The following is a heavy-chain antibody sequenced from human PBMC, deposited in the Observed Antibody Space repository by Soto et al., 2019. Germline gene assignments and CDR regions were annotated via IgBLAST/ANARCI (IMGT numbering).Heavy chain of an antibody. D-gene: IGHD3-22*01. Sequence: GGSLRLSCAACGFTFSIYWMSWVCQAQGKGLEWVANIKQDGSEKYYVDSVKGRFTISRDNAKNSLYLQMNSLRAEDTAVYYCARGSMIVVVISLDYGMDVWGQGTTVTVSS. J-gene: IGHJ6*02. V-gene: IGHV3-7*05. CDR3: ARGSMIVVVISLDYGMDV. CDR1: GFTFSIYW. CDR2: IKQDGSEK.